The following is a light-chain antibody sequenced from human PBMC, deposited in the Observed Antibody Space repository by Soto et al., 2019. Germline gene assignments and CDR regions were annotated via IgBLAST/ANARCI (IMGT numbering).Light chain of an antibody. CDR2: EVN. CDR3: SSYAGSSNV. Sequence: QSVLTQPPSASRSPGQSVAISCTGTSGDVGGYNYVSWYQQHPGKAPKLMIYEVNKRPSGVPDRFSGSKSGNTASLTVSGLQAEDEADYYCSSYAGSSNVFGTATKVTVL. V-gene: IGLV2-8*01. J-gene: IGLJ1*01. CDR1: SGDVGGYNY.